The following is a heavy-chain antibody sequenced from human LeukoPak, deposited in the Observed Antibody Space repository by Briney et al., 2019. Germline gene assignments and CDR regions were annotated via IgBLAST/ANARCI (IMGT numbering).Heavy chain of an antibody. CDR2: INPNNGGT. D-gene: IGHD6-13*01. V-gene: IGHV1-2*02. Sequence: GASVKVSCKASGYTFTGYYMHWVRQAPGQGLEWIGWINPNNGGTNYAQVFRGRVAMTRDTSITTAYMELSSLTSDDSAVYFCARGLFATASDGKQGVLYWGQGTLVTVSS. J-gene: IGHJ4*02. CDR1: GYTFTGYY. CDR3: ARGLFATASDGKQGVLY.